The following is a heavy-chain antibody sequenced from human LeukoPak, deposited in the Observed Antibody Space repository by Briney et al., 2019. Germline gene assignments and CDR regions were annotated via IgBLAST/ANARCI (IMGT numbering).Heavy chain of an antibody. Sequence: PGGSLRLSCASPGSTLSDYYVNWICQAPGKGLEWVSQISNTGYSKYYADSVKGRFTISRDNVKDSVSLQMNSLRVADSGMYYCAREEYGGNNFDYWGQGILVTVSS. CDR3: AREEYGGNNFDY. CDR1: GSTLSDYY. V-gene: IGHV3-11*01. D-gene: IGHD4-23*01. J-gene: IGHJ4*02. CDR2: ISNTGYSK.